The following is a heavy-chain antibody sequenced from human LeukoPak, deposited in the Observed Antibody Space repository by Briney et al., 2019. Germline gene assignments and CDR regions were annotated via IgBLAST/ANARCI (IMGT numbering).Heavy chain of an antibody. CDR3: AKLGNDDFC. V-gene: IGHV3-23*01. Sequence: GGSLRLSCAASGFTFSSYGMSWVRQAPGKGLEWVSSIGGSGVTTYYADSVKGRFTVSRDNSKSTLYLQLNSLRAEDTAVYYCAKLGNDDFCWGQGTLVTVSS. CDR1: GFTFSSYG. J-gene: IGHJ4*02. D-gene: IGHD2-21*02. CDR2: IGGSGVTT.